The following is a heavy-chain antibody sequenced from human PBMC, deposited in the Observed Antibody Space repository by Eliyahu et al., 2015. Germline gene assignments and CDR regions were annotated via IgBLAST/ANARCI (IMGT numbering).Heavy chain of an antibody. Sequence: EVQLVESGGGLVQPGRSLRLSCXASGFTFDDYAMXWXRQAPGKGLEWXSGISWNSGSIGYADSVKGRFTISRDNAKNSLYLQMNSLRAEDTALYYCFRGLGTSSYGMDVWGKGTTVTVSS. V-gene: IGHV3-9*01. CDR1: GFTFDDYA. CDR2: ISWNSGSI. J-gene: IGHJ6*04. D-gene: IGHD2-2*01. CDR3: FRGLGTSSYGMDV.